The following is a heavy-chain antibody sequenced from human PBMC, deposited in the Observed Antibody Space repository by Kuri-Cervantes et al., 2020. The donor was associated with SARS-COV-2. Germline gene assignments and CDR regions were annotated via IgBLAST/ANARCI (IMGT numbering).Heavy chain of an antibody. CDR3: AKSDSYSNYVVYYYYYMDV. Sequence: GESLKISCAASGFTFSSYWMHWVRQAPGKGLVWVSRINSDGSSTSYADSVKGRFTISRDNAKNTLYLQMNSLRAEDTAVYYCAKSDSYSNYVVYYYYYMDVWGKGTTVTVSS. CDR1: GFTFSSYW. D-gene: IGHD4-11*01. V-gene: IGHV3-74*01. CDR2: INSDGSST. J-gene: IGHJ6*03.